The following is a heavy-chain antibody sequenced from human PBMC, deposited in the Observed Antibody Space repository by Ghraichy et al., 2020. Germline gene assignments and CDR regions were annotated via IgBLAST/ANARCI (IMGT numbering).Heavy chain of an antibody. V-gene: IGHV4-59*01. J-gene: IGHJ5*02. CDR1: GGSMNGYP. CDR3: SRDYGDGFDP. CDR2: IYDTGNT. Sequence: SETLSLTCIVSGGSMNGYPWSWIRQPPGKGLEWIGYIYDTGNTNYNPSLKSRVTISVDTAKNEFSLKLSSMTAADTAVYYCSRDYGDGFDPWGQGTLVTVSS. D-gene: IGHD4-17*01.